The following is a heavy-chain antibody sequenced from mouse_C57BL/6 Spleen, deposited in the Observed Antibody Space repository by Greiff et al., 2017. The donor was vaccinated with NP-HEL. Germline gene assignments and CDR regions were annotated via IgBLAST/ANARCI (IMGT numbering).Heavy chain of an antibody. CDR1: GYAFSSYW. Sequence: QVQLQQSGAELVKPGASVKISCKASGYAFSSYWMNWVKQRPGKGLEWIGQIYPGDGDTNYNGKFKGKATLTADKSSSTAYMQLSSLTSEDSAVYFCARRAAQAGYFDYWGEGTTLTVSS. J-gene: IGHJ2*01. CDR2: IYPGDGDT. CDR3: ARRAAQAGYFDY. V-gene: IGHV1-80*01. D-gene: IGHD3-2*02.